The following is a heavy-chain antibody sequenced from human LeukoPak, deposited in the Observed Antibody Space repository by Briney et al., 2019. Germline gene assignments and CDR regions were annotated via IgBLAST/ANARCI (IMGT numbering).Heavy chain of an antibody. D-gene: IGHD5-18*01. V-gene: IGHV3-33*01. CDR3: ARDGGYSYGTGGTFDY. CDR2: IWYDGSNK. CDR1: GFTFSSYG. J-gene: IGHJ4*02. Sequence: PGGSLRLSCAASGFTFSSYGMHWVRQAPGKGLEWVVVIWYDGSNKYYADSVKGRFTISRDNSKNTLYLQMNSLRAEDMAVYYCARDGGYSYGTGGTFDYWGQGTLVTVSS.